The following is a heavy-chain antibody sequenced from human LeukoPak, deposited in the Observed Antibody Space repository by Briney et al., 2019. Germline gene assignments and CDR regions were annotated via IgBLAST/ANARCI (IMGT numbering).Heavy chain of an antibody. CDR1: GYTFTGYY. J-gene: IGHJ5*02. D-gene: IGHD1-20*01. CDR3: ARLGPRLYNWNVLSYWFDP. V-gene: IGHV1-2*02. CDR2: INPNSGGT. Sequence: ASVKVSCKASGYTFTGYYMHWVRQAPGQGLEWMGWINPNSGGTNYAQKFQGRVTISADKSISTAYLQWSSLKASDTAMYYCARLGPRLYNWNVLSYWFDPWGQGTLVTVSS.